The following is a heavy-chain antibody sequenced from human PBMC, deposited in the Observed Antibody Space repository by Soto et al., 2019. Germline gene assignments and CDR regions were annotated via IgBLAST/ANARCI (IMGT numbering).Heavy chain of an antibody. CDR1: GGSISSSSYY. Sequence: SSETLYLTCTVSGGSISSSSYYWGWIRQPPGKGLEWIGSIYYSGSTYYNPSLKSRVTISVDTSRNQFSLKMSSVTAADTAVYYCASIPFILWFGELLPGHYGMDVWGQGTTVTVSS. V-gene: IGHV4-39*01. D-gene: IGHD3-10*01. CDR2: IYYSGST. J-gene: IGHJ6*02. CDR3: ASIPFILWFGELLPGHYGMDV.